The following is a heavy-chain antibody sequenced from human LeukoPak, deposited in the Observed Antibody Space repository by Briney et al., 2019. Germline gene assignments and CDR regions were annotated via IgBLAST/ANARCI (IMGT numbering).Heavy chain of an antibody. CDR2: IYYSGST. D-gene: IGHD1-1*01. Sequence: SETLSLTCTVSGGSVSDSSYYWGWIRQPPGKGLEWIGTIYYSGSTYCSLSLKSRVTISEDTSKNQFSLKMRSVTAADTAVYYCARSTLADAFDIWGQGTMVTVSS. CDR1: GGSVSDSSYY. CDR3: ARSTLADAFDI. J-gene: IGHJ3*02. V-gene: IGHV4-39*01.